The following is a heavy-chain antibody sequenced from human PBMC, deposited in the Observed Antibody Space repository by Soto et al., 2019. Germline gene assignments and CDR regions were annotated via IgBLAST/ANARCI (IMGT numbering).Heavy chain of an antibody. CDR3: ARGLTTLYYFDS. CDR2: IYYAGST. D-gene: IGHD3-16*01. V-gene: IGHV4-31*03. Sequence: QVQLQESGPGLVKPSQTLSLTCSVSGGSISRNVYYWTWIRQHPEKGLECIGHIYYAGSTYYNSSLKSRVIISLDTSKNQFSLKLSSVTAADTAVYYCARGLTTLYYFDSWGEGTLVSVSS. CDR1: GGSISRNVYY. J-gene: IGHJ4*02.